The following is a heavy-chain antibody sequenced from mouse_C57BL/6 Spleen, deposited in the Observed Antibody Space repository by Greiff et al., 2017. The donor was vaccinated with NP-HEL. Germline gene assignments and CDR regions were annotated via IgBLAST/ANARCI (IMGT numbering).Heavy chain of an antibody. CDR1: GYTFTSYT. Sequence: VQLVESGAELARPGASVKMSCKASGYTFTSYTMHWVKQRPGQGLEWIGYINPSSGYTKYNQKFKDKATLTADKSSSTAYMQLSSLTSEDSAVYYCARSRDDLYYFDYWGQGTTLTVSS. V-gene: IGHV1-4*01. CDR2: INPSSGYT. D-gene: IGHD2-14*01. J-gene: IGHJ2*01. CDR3: ARSRDDLYYFDY.